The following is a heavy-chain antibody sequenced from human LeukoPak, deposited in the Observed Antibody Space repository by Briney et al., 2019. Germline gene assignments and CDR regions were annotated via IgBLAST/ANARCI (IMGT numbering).Heavy chain of an antibody. J-gene: IGHJ4*02. Sequence: GGSLRLSCAASGFTFSSYAMSWVRQAPGKGLEWVSYISGSGGSTYYADSVKGRFTISRDNSKNTLYLQMNSLRAEDTAVYYCAKEGRKVLRFSHYYFDYWGQGTLVTVSS. V-gene: IGHV3-23*01. CDR1: GFTFSSYA. D-gene: IGHD3-3*01. CDR2: ISGSGGST. CDR3: AKEGRKVLRFSHYYFDY.